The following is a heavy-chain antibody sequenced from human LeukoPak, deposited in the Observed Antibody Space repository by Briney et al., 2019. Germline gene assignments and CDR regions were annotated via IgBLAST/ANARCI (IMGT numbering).Heavy chain of an antibody. J-gene: IGHJ4*02. Sequence: SETLSLTCTVSGGSISSSSYYWGWIRQPPGKGLEWIGSIYYSGSTYYNPSLKSRVTISVDTSKNQFSLKLSSVTAADTAVYYCASHPVAIQLWEGFIDYWGQGTLVTVSS. CDR3: ASHPVAIQLWEGFIDY. CDR1: GGSISSSSYY. D-gene: IGHD5-18*01. V-gene: IGHV4-39*07. CDR2: IYYSGST.